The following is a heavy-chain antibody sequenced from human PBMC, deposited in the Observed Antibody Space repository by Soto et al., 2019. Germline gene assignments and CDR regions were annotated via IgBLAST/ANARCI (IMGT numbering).Heavy chain of an antibody. J-gene: IGHJ5*02. D-gene: IGHD2-21*01. CDR1: GGSISSTNW. Sequence: SETLSLTCVVSGGSISSTNWWTWLRQPPGKRLEWIGEIYHNGSPTYSPSLRGRATISVDKSTNQFSLRLRSVTAADTAVYYCATLLPRIVVCPLPIPTWGQGILVTSPQ. V-gene: IGHV4-4*02. CDR2: IYHNGSP. CDR3: ATLLPRIVVCPLPIPT.